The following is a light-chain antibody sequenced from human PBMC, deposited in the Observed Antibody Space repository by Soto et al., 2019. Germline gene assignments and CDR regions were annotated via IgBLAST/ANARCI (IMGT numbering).Light chain of an antibody. Sequence: DIPMTQSPSTLSASVGDRVTISCRASQSLSSWLAWYQQKPGKAPNRLIYDASSLQSGVPSRFSGIGSGTEFTLTISSLQPDDFATYFCQQYNSHWTFGQGTKVEI. CDR2: DAS. V-gene: IGKV1-5*01. CDR1: QSLSSW. CDR3: QQYNSHWT. J-gene: IGKJ1*01.